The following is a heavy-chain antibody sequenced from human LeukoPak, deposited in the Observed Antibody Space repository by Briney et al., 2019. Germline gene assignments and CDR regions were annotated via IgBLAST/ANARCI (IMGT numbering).Heavy chain of an antibody. CDR2: IRVSAGST. V-gene: IGHV3-23*01. CDR3: AKAGGATPRAFDI. J-gene: IGHJ3*02. Sequence: GASLRLSCAASGFTFNSYAMSWVRQAPGKGLEWVSGIRVSAGSTYYAASVKGRFTISRDNSKNTLYLQMDSLRAEDTALYYCAKAGGATPRAFDIWGQGTMVTVSS. D-gene: IGHD5-12*01. CDR1: GFTFNSYA.